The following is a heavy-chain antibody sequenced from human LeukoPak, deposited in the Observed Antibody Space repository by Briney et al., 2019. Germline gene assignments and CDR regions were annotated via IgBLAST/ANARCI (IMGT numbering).Heavy chain of an antibody. CDR1: GFAFSSYA. J-gene: IGHJ3*02. D-gene: IGHD3-22*01. CDR3: ARGYYYDRSGYYSDAFDI. V-gene: IGHV3-23*01. Sequence: GGSLRLSCAASGFAFSSYAMSWVRQPPGKGLEWVSVISRRDDYTYYADSVKGRFTISRDNSKNTLYLQMNGLRAEDTAVYYCARGYYYDRSGYYSDAFDIWGQGTMVTVSS. CDR2: ISRRDDYT.